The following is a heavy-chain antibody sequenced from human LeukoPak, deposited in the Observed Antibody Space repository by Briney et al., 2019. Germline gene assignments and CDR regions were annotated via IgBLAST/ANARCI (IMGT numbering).Heavy chain of an antibody. CDR3: ARGYDFWSGYYNY. Sequence: SVKVSCKASGGTFSSNAISWVRQAPGQGLEWMGGIIPIFGTANYAQKFQGRVTITADESTSTAYMELSSLRSEDTAVYYCARGYDFWSGYYNYWGQGTLVTVSS. CDR2: IIPIFGTA. CDR1: GGTFSSNA. J-gene: IGHJ4*02. D-gene: IGHD3-3*01. V-gene: IGHV1-69*13.